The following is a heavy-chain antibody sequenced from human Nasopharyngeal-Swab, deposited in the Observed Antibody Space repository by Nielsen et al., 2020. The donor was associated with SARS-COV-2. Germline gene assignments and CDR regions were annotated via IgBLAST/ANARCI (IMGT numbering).Heavy chain of an antibody. J-gene: IGHJ6*02. CDR1: GFSLSNRRMG. CDR2: IFSSDAK. V-gene: IGHV2-26*01. D-gene: IGHD2-2*01. CDR3: ARVRFDLLLWRLYYRMDV. Sequence: SGPTLVKPTETLTLTCTVSGFSLSNRRMGVTWIRQPPGKALQWLADIFSSDAKSYSPSLKSRVTISKDTSKSQVVLTLTNVDPLDTATYYCARVRFDLLLWRLYYRMDVWGQGTTVTVSS.